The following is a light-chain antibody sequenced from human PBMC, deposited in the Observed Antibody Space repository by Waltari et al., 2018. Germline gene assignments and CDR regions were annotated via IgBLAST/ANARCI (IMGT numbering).Light chain of an antibody. CDR2: KVS. V-gene: IGKV2-30*02. Sequence: DVVMTQSPLSLPVTLGQPASIPRRSRPSPVHRDGSTYLNWFQQRPGQSPRRLIYKVSNRDSGVPDRFSGSASGTDFTLKISRVEAEDVGVYYCMQGTHWPWAFGQGTKVEIK. CDR1: PSPVHRDGSTY. CDR3: MQGTHWPWA. J-gene: IGKJ1*01.